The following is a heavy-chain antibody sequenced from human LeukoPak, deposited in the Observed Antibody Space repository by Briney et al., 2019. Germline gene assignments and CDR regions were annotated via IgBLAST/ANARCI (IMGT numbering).Heavy chain of an antibody. V-gene: IGHV1-69*13. D-gene: IGHD3-3*01. CDR1: GGTFSSYA. CDR2: IIPIFGTA. Sequence: SVKVSCKASGGTFSSYAISWVRQAPGQGLEWMGGIIPIFGTANYAQKFQGRVTITADESTSTAYMELSSLRSEDTAVYYCARDLWARRGVYFDYWGQGTLVTVSS. J-gene: IGHJ4*02. CDR3: ARDLWARRGVYFDY.